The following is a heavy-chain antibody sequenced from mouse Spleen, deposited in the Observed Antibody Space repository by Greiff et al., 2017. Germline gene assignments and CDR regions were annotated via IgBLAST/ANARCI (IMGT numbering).Heavy chain of an antibody. CDR2: ISYDGSN. Sequence: EVKLMESGPGLVKPSQSLSLTCSVTGYSITSGYYWNWIRQFPGNKLEWMGYISYDGSNNYNPSLKNRISITRDTSKNKFFLKLNSVTTEDTATYYCARDSPYRFLAYWGQGTLVTVSA. J-gene: IGHJ3*01. CDR3: ARDSPYRFLAY. V-gene: IGHV3-6*01. CDR1: GYSITSGYY. D-gene: IGHD2-14*01.